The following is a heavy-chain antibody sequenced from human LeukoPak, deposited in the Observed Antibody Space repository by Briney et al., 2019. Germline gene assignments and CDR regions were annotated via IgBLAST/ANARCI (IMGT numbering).Heavy chain of an antibody. V-gene: IGHV1-69*04. J-gene: IGHJ6*03. CDR3: ARGGYGDNHYYYYYMDV. D-gene: IGHD4-17*01. CDR2: IIPILGIA. Sequence: SVKVSCKASGGTFSSYAISWVRQAPGQGLEWMGRIIPILGIANYAQKFQGRVTITTDESTSTAYMELSSLRSEDTAVYYCARGGYGDNHYYYYYMDVWGKGTTVTVSS. CDR1: GGTFSSYA.